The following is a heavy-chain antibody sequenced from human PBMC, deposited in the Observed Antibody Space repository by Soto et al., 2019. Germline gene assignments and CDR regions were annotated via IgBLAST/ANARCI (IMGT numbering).Heavy chain of an antibody. CDR1: GFTFSSYV. CDR3: VKDGDYYDSSGDYYEGYFDS. J-gene: IGHJ4*02. V-gene: IGHV3-64D*06. CDR2: ISSDGGRT. Sequence: GGSLRLSCSASGFTFSSYVMHWVRQAPGKGLEFVSAISSDGGRTYYADSVKGRFTVSRDNSKNTLYFQMSSLRTEDTAVYYCVKDGDYYDSSGDYYEGYFDSWGQGT. D-gene: IGHD3-22*01.